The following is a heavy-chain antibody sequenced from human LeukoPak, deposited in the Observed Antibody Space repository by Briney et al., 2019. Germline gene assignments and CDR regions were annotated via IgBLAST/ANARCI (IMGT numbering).Heavy chain of an antibody. D-gene: IGHD3-22*01. CDR1: GGSFSGYY. Sequence: SETPSLTCAVYGGSFSGYYWSWIRQPPGKGLEWIGEINHSGSTNYNPSLKSRVTISVDTSKNQFSLKLSSVTAADTAVYYCARHKSYDRYFDYWGQGTLVTVSS. V-gene: IGHV4-34*01. CDR3: ARHKSYDRYFDY. J-gene: IGHJ4*02. CDR2: INHSGST.